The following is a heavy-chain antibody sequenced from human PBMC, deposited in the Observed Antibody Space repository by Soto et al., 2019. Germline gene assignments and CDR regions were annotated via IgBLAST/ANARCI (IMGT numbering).Heavy chain of an antibody. Sequence: EVQLLESGGALVQPGGSLRLSCVASGFSFRNYALSWVRQTPGKGLEWVSTFSAGGRAYYADTVKGGFTIARDSSQNTVHRQISLLGPEDTAVYYCAKESMPEHYGDTLFDYWGQGTRVTGSS. D-gene: IGHD4-17*01. V-gene: IGHV3-23*01. J-gene: IGHJ4*02. CDR1: GFSFRNYA. CDR3: AKESMPEHYGDTLFDY. CDR2: FSAGGRA.